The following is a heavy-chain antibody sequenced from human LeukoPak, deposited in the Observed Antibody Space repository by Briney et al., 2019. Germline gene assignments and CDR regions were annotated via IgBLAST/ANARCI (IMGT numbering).Heavy chain of an antibody. Sequence: ASVKVSCKASGYTFTSYGISWVRQAPGQGLEWMGWISAYNGNTNYAQKLQGRVTMTTDTSTSTAYMELRSLRSDDTAVYYCARGNWGSYYYYYMDVWGKGTMVTVSS. J-gene: IGHJ6*03. V-gene: IGHV1-18*01. D-gene: IGHD7-27*01. CDR3: ARGNWGSYYYYYMDV. CDR1: GYTFTSYG. CDR2: ISAYNGNT.